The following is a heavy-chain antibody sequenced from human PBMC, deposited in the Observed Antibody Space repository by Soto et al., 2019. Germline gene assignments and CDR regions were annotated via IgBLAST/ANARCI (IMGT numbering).Heavy chain of an antibody. Sequence: QVQLVQSGAEVKKPGASVKVSCKASGYTFTGYDMHWVRQAPGQGLEWMGWINPNSGDTNYAQRFQDRITMTRDTSTSTAYMELSRLRADDTAVYYCAPATMTFDYWGQGTLVTVSS. J-gene: IGHJ4*02. D-gene: IGHD5-12*01. CDR2: INPNSGDT. CDR1: GYTFTGYD. CDR3: APATMTFDY. V-gene: IGHV1-2*02.